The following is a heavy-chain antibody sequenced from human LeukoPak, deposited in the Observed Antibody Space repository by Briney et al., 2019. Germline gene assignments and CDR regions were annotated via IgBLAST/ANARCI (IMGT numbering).Heavy chain of an antibody. CDR1: GFTFSSYG. V-gene: IGHV3-33*01. J-gene: IGHJ4*02. CDR2: IWYDGSNK. Sequence: GGSLRLSCAASGFTFSSYGMHWVRQAPGKGLEWVAVIWYDGSNKYYADSAKGRFTISRDNSKNTLYLQMNSLRAEDTAVYYCARDHVLLWFGELLLWGQGTLVTVSS. CDR3: ARDHVLLWFGELLL. D-gene: IGHD3-10*01.